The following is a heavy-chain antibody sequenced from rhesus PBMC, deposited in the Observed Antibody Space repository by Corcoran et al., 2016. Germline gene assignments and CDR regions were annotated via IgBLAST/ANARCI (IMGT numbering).Heavy chain of an antibody. V-gene: IGHV4-65*01. CDR1: GGSVSSSNW. Sequence: QVQLQESGPGLVKPSETLSLTCAVSGGSVSSSNWWSWIRQPPGKGLEWIGYISGSSGSTYYNPSLKSRVTISTATSKNQFSLKLSSVTAADTAVYYCARDRGSIAAVFDYWGQGVLVTVSS. J-gene: IGHJ4*01. CDR2: ISGSSGST. CDR3: ARDRGSIAAVFDY. D-gene: IGHD6-19*01.